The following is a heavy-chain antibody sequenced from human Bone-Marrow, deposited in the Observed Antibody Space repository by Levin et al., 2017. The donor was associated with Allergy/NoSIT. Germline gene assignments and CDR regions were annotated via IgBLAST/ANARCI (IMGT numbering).Heavy chain of an antibody. Sequence: PSETLSLTCTVSGGSISSGGYYWSWIRQHPGKGLEWIGYIYYSGSTYYNPSLKSRVTISVDTSKNQFSLKLSSVTAADTAVYYCARDRVYSGSYFDYWGQGTLVTVSS. CDR1: GGSISSGGYY. D-gene: IGHD1-26*01. V-gene: IGHV4-31*03. CDR3: ARDRVYSGSYFDY. J-gene: IGHJ4*02. CDR2: IYYSGST.